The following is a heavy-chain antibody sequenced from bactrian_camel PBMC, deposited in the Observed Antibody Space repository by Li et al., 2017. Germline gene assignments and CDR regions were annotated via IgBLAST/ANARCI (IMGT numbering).Heavy chain of an antibody. D-gene: IGHD2*01. CDR3: ATSILAAVTY. CDR1: GFTASDYA. Sequence: VQLVESRGGLVQPGGSLRLSCAASGFTASDYAMSWVRQAPGKGLEWVSAIDSVGGSTYSADSVKGRSTISRDNAKSTLYLQLSNLKTEDMAMYYCATSILAAVTYWGQGTQVTVS. J-gene: IGHJ4*01. V-gene: IGHV3S31*01. CDR2: IDSVGGST.